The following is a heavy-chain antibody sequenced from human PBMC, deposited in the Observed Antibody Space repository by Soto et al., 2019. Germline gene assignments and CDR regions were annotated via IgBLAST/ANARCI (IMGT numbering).Heavy chain of an antibody. CDR2: ISGYNGKT. CDR1: GYTFTSVG. Sequence: QVQMVQSGVEVRKPGASFKVSCKTSGYTFTSVGVSWVRQAPGQGLEWMGWISGYNGKTEYAQKLQGRVTMTADTSTSTAYMELRGLRSDDTAVYFCARDKMIDDFGLGTYDYWGHGTTVTVTS. J-gene: IGHJ4*01. CDR3: ARDKMIDDFGLGTYDY. V-gene: IGHV1-18*01. D-gene: IGHD3-10*01.